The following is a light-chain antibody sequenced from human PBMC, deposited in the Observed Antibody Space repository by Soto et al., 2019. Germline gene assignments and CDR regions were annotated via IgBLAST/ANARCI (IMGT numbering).Light chain of an antibody. CDR1: QSFTTSQ. CDR3: QQYAISPRT. J-gene: IGKJ1*01. V-gene: IGKV3-20*01. Sequence: EIVLTQSPGTLSLSPGERATLFCRASQSFTTSQLAWYQQRPVQAPRVLIFGASRRATGIPDRFSGSGSGTDFTLTISRLEPEDSAVYYCQQYAISPRTFGQGTTVEI. CDR2: GAS.